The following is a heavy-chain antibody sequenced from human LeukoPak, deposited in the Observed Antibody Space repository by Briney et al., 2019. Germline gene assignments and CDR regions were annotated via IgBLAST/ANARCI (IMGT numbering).Heavy chain of an antibody. Sequence: GGSLRLSCAASGFTFSTYWMHWVRQAPGKGLVWVSRISSDGSITGYADSVKGRFTISRDNAKNTLYLQMNSLRAEDTAVYYCARHLNYYLDYWGQGTLVTVTS. CDR2: ISSDGSIT. J-gene: IGHJ4*02. CDR1: GFTFSTYW. D-gene: IGHD3-10*01. V-gene: IGHV3-74*01. CDR3: ARHLNYYLDY.